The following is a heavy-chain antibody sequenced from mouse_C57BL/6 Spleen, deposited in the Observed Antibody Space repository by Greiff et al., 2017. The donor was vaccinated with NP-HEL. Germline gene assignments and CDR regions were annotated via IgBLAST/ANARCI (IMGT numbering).Heavy chain of an antibody. CDR3: ARMGRYFDY. Sequence: EVKVEESGGGLVKPGGSLKLSCAASGFTFSSYAMSWVRQTPEKRLEWVATISDGGSYTYYPDNVKGRFTISRDNAKNNLYLQMSHLKSEDTAMYYCARMGRYFDYWGQGTTLTVSS. CDR1: GFTFSSYA. J-gene: IGHJ2*01. D-gene: IGHD4-1*01. V-gene: IGHV5-4*03. CDR2: ISDGGSYT.